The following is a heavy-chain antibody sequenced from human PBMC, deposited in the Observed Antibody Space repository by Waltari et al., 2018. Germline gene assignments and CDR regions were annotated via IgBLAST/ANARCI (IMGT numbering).Heavy chain of an antibody. CDR1: GGSFSGYY. D-gene: IGHD5-12*01. J-gene: IGHJ3*02. CDR3: ARIAPGGGYGDAFDI. V-gene: IGHV4-34*01. CDR2: INHSGST. Sequence: QVQLQQWGAGLLKPSETLSLTCAVYGGSFSGYYWSWIRQPPGKGLEWIGEINHSGSTNYNPSLKSRVTISVDTSKNQFSLKLSSVTAADTAVYYCARIAPGGGYGDAFDIWGQGTMVTVSS.